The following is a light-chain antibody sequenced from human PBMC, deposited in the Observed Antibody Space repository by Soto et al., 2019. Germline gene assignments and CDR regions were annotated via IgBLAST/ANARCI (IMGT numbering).Light chain of an antibody. J-gene: IGKJ4*01. CDR1: QSVSSSN. V-gene: IGKV3-20*01. CDR2: GAS. CDR3: QQYGSSPLT. Sequence: EIVLTQSPGTLSLSPGERATLSCRASQSVSSSNLAWYQQKPGQPPRPLIYGASSRATGVPDRFSGSGSGTDFTLTINRLEPEDFAVYFCQQYGSSPLTFGGGTKVEIK.